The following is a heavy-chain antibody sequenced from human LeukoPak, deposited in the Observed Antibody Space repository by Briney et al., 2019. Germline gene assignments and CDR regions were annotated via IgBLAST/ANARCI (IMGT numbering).Heavy chain of an antibody. V-gene: IGHV3-23*01. CDR2: NSCGDGST. CDR3: AKYRRSVDAFDL. D-gene: IGHD3-16*02. J-gene: IGHJ3*01. Sequence: RSLSPSCAASGFTPTRYAMSWVRQAPGEGLDWVSANSCGDGSTYYADSVKGRFTISRDNSKHTLYLQLNSVRAEDTAVYYCAKYRRSVDAFDLWGQGTLVTVSS. CDR1: GFTPTRYA.